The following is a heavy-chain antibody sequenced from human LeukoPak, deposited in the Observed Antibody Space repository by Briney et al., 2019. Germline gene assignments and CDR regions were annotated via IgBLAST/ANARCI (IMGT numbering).Heavy chain of an antibody. CDR3: ARDGEVTPFDY. CDR1: GFTFSTYT. V-gene: IGHV3-33*08. Sequence: GGSLRLSCVASGFTFSTYTMGWVRQAPGKGLEWVAVIWYDGSNKYYADSVKGRFTISRDNSKNTLYLQMNSLRAEDTAVYYCARDGEVTPFDYWGQGTLVTVSS. J-gene: IGHJ4*02. CDR2: IWYDGSNK. D-gene: IGHD4-23*01.